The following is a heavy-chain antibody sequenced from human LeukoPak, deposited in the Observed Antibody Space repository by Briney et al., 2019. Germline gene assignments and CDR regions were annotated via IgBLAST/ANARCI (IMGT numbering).Heavy chain of an antibody. J-gene: IGHJ4*02. Sequence: GRSLRLSCAASGFTFSSYGMHWVRQAPGKRLEWVAVISYDGSNKDFADSLKGRFTISRDNSKNTLYLQMNSLRAEDTAVYYCARDYYDSSGYYQVSYWGQGTLVTVSS. CDR2: ISYDGSNK. CDR3: ARDYYDSSGYYQVSY. D-gene: IGHD3-22*01. CDR1: GFTFSSYG. V-gene: IGHV3-30*03.